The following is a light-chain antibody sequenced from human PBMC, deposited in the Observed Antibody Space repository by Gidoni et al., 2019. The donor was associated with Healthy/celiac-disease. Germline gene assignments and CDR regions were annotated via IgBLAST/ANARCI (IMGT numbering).Light chain of an antibody. V-gene: IGLV4-60*03. CDR1: SGHRGSI. CDR2: VEGSGDY. Sequence: QPLLSPPSSASASLGPSVKLTCTLNSGHRGSIITWQQQQPGKAPRYVMKVEGSGDYNKGSGVPDRFSGSSSGADRSLTIANLQSEDEADYYCEVWDGRNHVFGSGTKVTVL. J-gene: IGLJ1*01. CDR3: EVWDGRNHV.